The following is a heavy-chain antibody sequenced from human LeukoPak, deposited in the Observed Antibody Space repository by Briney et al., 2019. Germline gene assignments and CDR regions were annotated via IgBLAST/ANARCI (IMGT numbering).Heavy chain of an antibody. CDR1: GDSITSDNYF. CDR3: AREVKQAASSDAFDI. CDR2: IYYSGKT. J-gene: IGHJ3*02. Sequence: SETLSLTCTVSGDSITSDNYFWSWVRQPPGKGLEWIGYIYYSGKTYYNPSLESRLIISVDTSKNQFSLRLNSVTAADTAVYFCAREVKQAASSDAFDIWGQGTLVTVPS. V-gene: IGHV4-30-4*01. D-gene: IGHD6-13*01.